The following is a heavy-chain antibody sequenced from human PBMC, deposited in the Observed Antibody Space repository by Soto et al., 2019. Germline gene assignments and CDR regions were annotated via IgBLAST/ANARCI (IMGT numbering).Heavy chain of an antibody. CDR3: ARDRGVAPPVAGNAHYYYYMDG. V-gene: IGHV1-18*01. CDR1: GYSFTNYG. CDR2: ISAYNGNT. J-gene: IGHJ6*03. Sequence: QDQLVQSGVEVKKPGASVKVSCKASGYSFTNYGITWVRQAPGQGFEWMGWISAYNGNTNYAQKFQGRVTMTTEASTSTAYLEVRSLRSDDTAVYYCARDRGVAPPVAGNAHYYYYMDGWGKGTTVTVSS. D-gene: IGHD6-19*01.